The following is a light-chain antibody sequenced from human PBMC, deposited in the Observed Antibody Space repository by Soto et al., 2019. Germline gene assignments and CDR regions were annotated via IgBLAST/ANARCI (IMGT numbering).Light chain of an antibody. V-gene: IGKV3-20*01. CDR1: QSVSTNS. CDR3: QQYGSSVLT. CDR2: GAS. J-gene: IGKJ4*01. Sequence: EIVLTQSPGTLSLSPGERATLSCGASQSVSTNSLAWYQQRPGQAPRPLIYGASSRATGTPDRFSGSGSGTDFTLIISRLEPEDFAVYYCQQYGSSVLTFGGGTKVDIK.